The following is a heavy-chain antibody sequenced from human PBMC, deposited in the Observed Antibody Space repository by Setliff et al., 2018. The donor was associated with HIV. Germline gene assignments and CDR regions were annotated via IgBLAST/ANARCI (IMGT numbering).Heavy chain of an antibody. CDR2: IKSDGSST. Sequence: GASLKISCAASGFTFSSHWMHWVRQAPGKGLVWVSRIKSDGSSTAYADSVKGRFTISRDNAKSTLYLQMNSLRVEDTAVYYCAREDVTTSGLDIWGQGTMVTVSS. J-gene: IGHJ3*02. D-gene: IGHD4-17*01. V-gene: IGHV3-74*01. CDR1: GFTFSSHW. CDR3: AREDVTTSGLDI.